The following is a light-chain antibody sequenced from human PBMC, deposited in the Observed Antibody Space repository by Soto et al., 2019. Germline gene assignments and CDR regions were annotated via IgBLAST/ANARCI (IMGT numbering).Light chain of an antibody. V-gene: IGKV3-20*01. Sequence: EIVMTHSPATLSVSPGERATLSCRASQSVSNNLAWYQQKPGQPPRLLIYGASSRATGIPDRFSGSGSGTDFTLTISRLEPEDFAVYYCQQYGSSPRTFGQGTKLEIK. CDR3: QQYGSSPRT. CDR1: QSVSNN. CDR2: GAS. J-gene: IGKJ2*01.